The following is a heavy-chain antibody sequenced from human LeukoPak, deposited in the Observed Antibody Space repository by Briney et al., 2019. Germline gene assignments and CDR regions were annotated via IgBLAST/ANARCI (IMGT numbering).Heavy chain of an antibody. J-gene: IGHJ4*02. CDR3: ATASGSWYRYYFDC. Sequence: PGGSLRLSCAASGFTFSNYEMNWVRPAPGKGLEWVSYISSTSNMIYYAESVRGRFTISRDNAENSLYLQMNSLRAEDTAVYYCATASGSWYRYYFDCWGQGTLVTVSS. CDR2: ISSTSNMI. V-gene: IGHV3-48*03. CDR1: GFTFSNYE. D-gene: IGHD6-13*01.